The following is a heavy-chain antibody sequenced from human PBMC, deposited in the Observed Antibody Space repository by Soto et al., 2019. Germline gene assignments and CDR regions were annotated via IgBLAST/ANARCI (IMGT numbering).Heavy chain of an antibody. V-gene: IGHV3-11*05. CDR2: ISSSSSYT. J-gene: IGHJ6*02. D-gene: IGHD6-19*01. CDR3: ARGGLSSGGLYYGMDV. Sequence: QVQLVESGGGLVKPGGSLRLSCAASGFTFSDYYMTWIRQAPGKGLEWVSYISSSSSYTNYADSVKGRFTISRDNAKNSLYLQMNSPRAEDTAVYYCARGGLSSGGLYYGMDVWGQGTTVTVSS. CDR1: GFTFSDYY.